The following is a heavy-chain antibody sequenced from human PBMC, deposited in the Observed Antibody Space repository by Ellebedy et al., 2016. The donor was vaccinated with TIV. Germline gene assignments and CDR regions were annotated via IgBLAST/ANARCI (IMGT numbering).Heavy chain of an antibody. CDR1: GGNFSSYA. D-gene: IGHD2-2*01. Sequence: SVKVSXXASGGNFSSYAISWVRQAPGQGLEWMGGIIPIFGTANYAQKFQGRVTITADESTSTAYMELSSLRSEDTAVYYCEADIVVVPAAMDPDAFDIWGQGTMVTVSS. J-gene: IGHJ3*02. CDR2: IIPIFGTA. CDR3: EADIVVVPAAMDPDAFDI. V-gene: IGHV1-69*13.